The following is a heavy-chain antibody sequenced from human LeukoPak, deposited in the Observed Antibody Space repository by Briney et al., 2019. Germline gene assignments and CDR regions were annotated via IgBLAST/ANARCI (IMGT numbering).Heavy chain of an antibody. CDR2: INTKGET. D-gene: IGHD2-21*01. CDR3: ATSNDAKIAPFDH. Sequence: ASETLSLACTVSGVSMSAYQWSWVRQSPEKGLEWIGCINTKGETSYNPSLKSRVTTSVDTSKSQFSLRLTSVTAADTAVYYCATSNDAKIAPFDHWGQGAPVTVSS. J-gene: IGHJ4*02. CDR1: GVSMSAYQ. V-gene: IGHV4-4*09.